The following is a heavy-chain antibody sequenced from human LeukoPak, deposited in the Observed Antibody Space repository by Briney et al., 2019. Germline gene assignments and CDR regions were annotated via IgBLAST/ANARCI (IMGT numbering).Heavy chain of an antibody. J-gene: IGHJ4*02. D-gene: IGHD3-10*01. CDR2: ISYDGSNK. CDR3: ANFQDGGY. Sequence: GGSLRLSCAASGFTFSSYAMSWVRQAPGKGLEWVAVISYDGSNKYYADSVKGRFTISRDNSKNTLYLQMNSPRAEDTAVYYCANFQDGGYWGQGTLVTVSS. V-gene: IGHV3-30*18. CDR1: GFTFSSYA.